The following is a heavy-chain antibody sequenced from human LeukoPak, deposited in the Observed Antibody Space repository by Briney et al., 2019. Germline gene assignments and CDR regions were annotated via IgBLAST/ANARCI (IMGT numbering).Heavy chain of an antibody. Sequence: GGSLRLSCAASGFTFDDYGMSWVRQAPGKGLEWVSGINWNGGSTGYADSVKGRFTISRDNAKNSLYLQMNSLRAEDTALYYCARDRRGIRITMVRGVIARYDAFDIWGQGTMVTVSS. CDR1: GFTFDDYG. J-gene: IGHJ3*02. V-gene: IGHV3-20*04. CDR3: ARDRRGIRITMVRGVIARYDAFDI. CDR2: INWNGGST. D-gene: IGHD3-10*01.